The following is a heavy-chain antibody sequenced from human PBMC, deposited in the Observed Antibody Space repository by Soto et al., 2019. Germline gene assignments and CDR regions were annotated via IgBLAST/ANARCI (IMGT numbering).Heavy chain of an antibody. CDR3: VRECAIRLLEWARTYYSYYGMDV. Sequence: SETLSLTCAVYGGSFSGYYWSWIRQPPGKGLERMGEINHSGSTNYNPSLNRRVNRSVSTSKNPSNLKLSLVIGAVTAVYYCVRECAIRLLEWARTYYSYYGMDVWGQGTTVTVSS. CDR1: GGSFSGYY. D-gene: IGHD3-3*01. CDR2: INHSGST. J-gene: IGHJ6*02. V-gene: IGHV4-34*01.